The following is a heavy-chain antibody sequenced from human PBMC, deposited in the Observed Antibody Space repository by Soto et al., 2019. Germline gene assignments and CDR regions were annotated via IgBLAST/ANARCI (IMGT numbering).Heavy chain of an antibody. CDR3: ARIASAGRGWDV. V-gene: IGHV3-7*01. Sequence: EVQLVESGGGLVQPGGSLRLTCAASGFTLSSYWMSWVRQAPVKGLEWVGNIKQDGSEKNYVDFVKGRFTISRDNAKNSLYLQMNSLRAEDTAVYYCARIASAGRGWDVWGQGTTVVVSS. J-gene: IGHJ6*02. CDR1: GFTLSSYW. CDR2: IKQDGSEK. D-gene: IGHD6-13*01.